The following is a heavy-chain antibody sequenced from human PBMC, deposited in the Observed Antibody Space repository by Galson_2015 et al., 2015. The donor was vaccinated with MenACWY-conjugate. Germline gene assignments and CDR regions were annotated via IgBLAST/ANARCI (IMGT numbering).Heavy chain of an antibody. CDR2: IKQDGSEK. CDR1: GFTFSSYW. D-gene: IGHD3-16*02. CDR3: ARDRYDYVWGSYRKAFDY. V-gene: IGHV3-7*03. J-gene: IGHJ4*02. Sequence: SLRLSCAAYGFTFSSYWMSWVRQAPGKGLEWVANIKQDGSEKYYVDSVKGRFTISRENAKNSLYLQMNSLRAEDTAVYYCARDRYDYVWGSYRKAFDYWGQGTLVTVSS.